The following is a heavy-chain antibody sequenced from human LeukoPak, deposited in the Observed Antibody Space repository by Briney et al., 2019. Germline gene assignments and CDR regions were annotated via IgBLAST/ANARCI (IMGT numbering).Heavy chain of an antibody. CDR3: ARDLYYDSSGYYDRGYYYYYMDV. J-gene: IGHJ6*03. V-gene: IGHV1-2*02. Sequence: GASVKVSCKASGYTFTGYYMHWVRQAPGQGLEWMGWINPNSGGTNYAQKFQGRVTMTRDTSISTAYMELSRLRSDDTAVYYCARDLYYDSSGYYDRGYYYYYMDVWGKGTTVTISS. CDR1: GYTFTGYY. CDR2: INPNSGGT. D-gene: IGHD3-22*01.